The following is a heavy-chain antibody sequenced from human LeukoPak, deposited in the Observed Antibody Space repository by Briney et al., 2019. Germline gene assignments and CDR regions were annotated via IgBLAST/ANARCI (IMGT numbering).Heavy chain of an antibody. J-gene: IGHJ4*02. D-gene: IGHD1-26*01. CDR2: IWYDGSNK. V-gene: IGHV3-33*01. CDR1: GFTFSSYG. CDR3: ARDRDLRRPPREGMDY. Sequence: PGRSLRLSCAASGFTFSSYGMHWVRQAPGKGLEWVAVIWYDGSNKYYADSVKGRFTISRDNSKNTLYLQMNSLRAEDTAVYYCARDRDLRRPPREGMDYWGQGTLVTVSS.